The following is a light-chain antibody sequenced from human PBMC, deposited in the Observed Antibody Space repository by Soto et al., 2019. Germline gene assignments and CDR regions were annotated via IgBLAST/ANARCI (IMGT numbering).Light chain of an antibody. CDR2: EIS. V-gene: IGLV2-14*01. CDR1: SSEVGASDY. CDR3: SSYTTSHTLV. Sequence: QSALTQPASVSESPGQSITISCTGTSSEVGASDYVSWYQQHPGKAPQLIIYEISNRPSGVSNRFSGSKSGNTASLTISGLQPEDESDYYCSSYTTSHTLVFGGGTQLTVL. J-gene: IGLJ7*01.